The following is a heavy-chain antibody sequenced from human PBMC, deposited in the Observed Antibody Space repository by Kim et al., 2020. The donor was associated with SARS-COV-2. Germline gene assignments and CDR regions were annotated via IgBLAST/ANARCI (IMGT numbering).Heavy chain of an antibody. D-gene: IGHD6-6*01. Sequence: GGSLRLSCAASGFIVSNFAMYWVRQTPGRGLEWMATISYDGGNKYYADSVKGRLTIHRDNSKNTLFLQMNSLRNEDSALYFCAIDQYPRSSSGPIDYWGRRTLVTASS. V-gene: IGHV3-30-3*01. CDR2: ISYDGGNK. J-gene: IGHJ4*02. CDR1: GFIVSNFA. CDR3: AIDQYPRSSSGPIDY.